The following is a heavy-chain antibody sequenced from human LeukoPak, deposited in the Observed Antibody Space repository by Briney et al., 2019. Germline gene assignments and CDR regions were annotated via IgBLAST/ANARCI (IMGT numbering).Heavy chain of an antibody. CDR2: FIPMFGTP. CDR3: ARDRRLWNYDFWSVYVDVLDI. D-gene: IGHD3-3*01. Sequence: GASVKVSCKASGDTFSRNSVSWVRQAPGQGLEWMGGFIPMFGTPNYAQKFQGRVTITADESTRTVFMELSSLRFDDTAVYYCARDRRLWNYDFWSVYVDVLDIWGQGTMVTVSS. CDR1: GDTFSRNS. V-gene: IGHV1-69*13. J-gene: IGHJ3*02.